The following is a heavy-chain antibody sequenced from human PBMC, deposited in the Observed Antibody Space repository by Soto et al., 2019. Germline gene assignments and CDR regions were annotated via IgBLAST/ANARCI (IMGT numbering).Heavy chain of an antibody. CDR1: GATIKSGDNF. CDR3: ARHECRGFGDSFNY. Sequence: ASETLSLTCSASGATIKSGDNFWPWIRQRPGKGLEWIGSIYRDGATYYNPSLKSRVSLSLDTSKHDFSLRGTFVTAADTAIYFCARHECRGFGDSFNYCGRGTLVTVS. CDR2: IYRDGAT. V-gene: IGHV4-31*02. J-gene: IGHJ4*02. D-gene: IGHD5-12*01.